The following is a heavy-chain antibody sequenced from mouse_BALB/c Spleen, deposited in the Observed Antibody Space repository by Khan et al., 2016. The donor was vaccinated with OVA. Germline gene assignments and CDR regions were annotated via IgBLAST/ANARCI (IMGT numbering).Heavy chain of an antibody. J-gene: IGHJ3*01. V-gene: IGHV14-1*02. Sequence: EVQLQQSGAELVRPGALVKLSCKASGFNIKDYYINWVKQRPEQGLVWIGRIDPENGNTIYDPKFQGKASITSDTSSNTAYLQLSSLTSEDTAFYYCARDGDSPWFAYWGQGTLVTVSA. D-gene: IGHD2-13*01. CDR1: GFNIKDYY. CDR2: IDPENGNT. CDR3: ARDGDSPWFAY.